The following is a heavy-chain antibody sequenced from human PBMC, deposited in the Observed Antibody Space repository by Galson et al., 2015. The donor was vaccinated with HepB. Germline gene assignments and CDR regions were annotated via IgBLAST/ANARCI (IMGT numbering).Heavy chain of an antibody. J-gene: IGHJ6*02. CDR3: AREHGEIVPAAIEIRYYYYYGMDV. D-gene: IGHD2-2*01. CDR1: GYTFSSYY. Sequence: SVKVSCKASGYTFSSYYMHWVRQAPGQGLEWMGIINPSGGSTSYAQKFQGRVTMTRDTSTSTVYMELSSLRSEDTAVYYCAREHGEIVPAAIEIRYYYYYGMDVWGQGTTVTVSS. V-gene: IGHV1-46*01. CDR2: INPSGGST.